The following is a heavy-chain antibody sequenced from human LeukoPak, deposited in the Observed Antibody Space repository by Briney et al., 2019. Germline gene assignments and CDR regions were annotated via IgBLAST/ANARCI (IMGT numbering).Heavy chain of an antibody. CDR1: GGSISSYY. D-gene: IGHD4-17*01. V-gene: IGHV4-59*12. Sequence: SETLSLTCTVSGGSISSYYWSWIRQPPGKGLEWIGYIYYSGSTNYNPSLKSRVTISVDTSKNQFSLKVSSVTAADTAVYYCARDRGGDYGDHRQDPWGQGTLVTVSS. CDR3: ARDRGGDYGDHRQDP. CDR2: IYYSGST. J-gene: IGHJ5*02.